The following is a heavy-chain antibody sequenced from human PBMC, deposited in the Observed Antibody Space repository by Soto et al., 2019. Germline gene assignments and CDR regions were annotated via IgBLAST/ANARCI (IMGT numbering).Heavy chain of an antibody. J-gene: IGHJ5*02. Sequence: ASVKVYCKASGYTFTSYDINWVRQATGQGLEWMGWMNPNSGNTGYAQKFQGRVTMTRNTSISTAYMELSSLRSEDTAVYYCARVGVLLWFGDGLPTAFDPWGQGTLVTVSS. CDR1: GYTFTSYD. CDR2: MNPNSGNT. CDR3: ARVGVLLWFGDGLPTAFDP. V-gene: IGHV1-8*01. D-gene: IGHD3-10*01.